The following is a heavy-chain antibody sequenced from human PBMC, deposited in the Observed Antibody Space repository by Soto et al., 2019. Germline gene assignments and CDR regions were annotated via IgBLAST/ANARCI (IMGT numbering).Heavy chain of an antibody. V-gene: IGHV1-8*01. CDR2: MNPNSNNT. J-gene: IGHJ5*01. CDR3: ARSDGYHFNWLDS. Sequence: QVQLVQSGAEVKTPGASVKVSCKASGYTFASYDMHWVRQAPGQGLEWMGWMNPNSNNTGYAQKFQGRLTMTRDIALSRAHMELSSLRNEDTAVYYCARSDGYHFNWLDSWGQGTLVTVSA. D-gene: IGHD2-21*01. CDR1: GYTFASYD.